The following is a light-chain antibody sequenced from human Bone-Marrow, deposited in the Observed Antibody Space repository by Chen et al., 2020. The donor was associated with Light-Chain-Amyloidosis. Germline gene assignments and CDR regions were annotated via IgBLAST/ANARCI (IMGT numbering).Light chain of an antibody. CDR1: QRISNY. CDR3: QQSYSMSSIT. CDR2: AAS. V-gene: IGKV1-39*01. J-gene: IGKJ5*01. Sequence: DIQMTQSPSSLSASVGDRVTITCRASQRISNYLNWYQQKPGKAPKLLIHAASTLQSGVPLRFSGNGSGTDFILTISSVQPEDFAIYYCQQSYSMSSITFGQGTRLEIK.